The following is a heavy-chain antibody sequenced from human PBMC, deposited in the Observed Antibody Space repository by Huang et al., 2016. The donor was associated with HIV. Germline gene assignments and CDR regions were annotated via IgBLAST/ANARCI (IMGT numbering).Heavy chain of an antibody. J-gene: IGHJ5*02. CDR1: GFMFASYT. CDR2: LNTCTEKA. Sequence: QVRLVQSGSELKKPGASVKLSCKTSGFMFASYTIHCVRKAPGQGCEWIGWLNTCTEKAPSAPAFTGRFPLSVDTSIHMAYLEINGLESQDTAVYFCGRGGGGGSWQTPLVWLDPWGQGTLISVSS. V-gene: IGHV7-4-1*04. CDR3: GRGGGGGSWQTPLVWLDP. D-gene: IGHD2-15*01.